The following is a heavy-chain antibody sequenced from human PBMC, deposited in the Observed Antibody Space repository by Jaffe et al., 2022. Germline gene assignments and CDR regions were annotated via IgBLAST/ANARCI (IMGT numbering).Heavy chain of an antibody. Sequence: EVQLVESGGGLVQPGGSLRLSCAASGFTFSSNWMHWVRQAPGEGPVWVSRINSDGNSTRYADSVKGRFTISRDNAKNMVFLQMNSLRADDTAVYYCARGAGGYYNAWGQGTLVTVSS. CDR2: INSDGNST. CDR3: ARGAGGYYNA. J-gene: IGHJ5*02. V-gene: IGHV3-74*01. D-gene: IGHD3-22*01. CDR1: GFTFSSNW.